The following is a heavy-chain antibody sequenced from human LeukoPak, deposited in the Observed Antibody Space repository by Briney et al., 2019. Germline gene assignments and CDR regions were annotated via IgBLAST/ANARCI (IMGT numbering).Heavy chain of an antibody. J-gene: IGHJ6*02. Sequence: GGSLRLSCAASGFTVSSNYMSWVRQAPGKGLEWVSTISDSGDSTYYADSVKGRFTISRDNSKNTLYLQMNSLRAEDTAIHYCAKVPYSDYGSGRPPFMDVWGQGTTVAVSS. D-gene: IGHD3-10*01. CDR3: AKVPYSDYGSGRPPFMDV. V-gene: IGHV3-23*01. CDR1: GFTVSSNY. CDR2: ISDSGDST.